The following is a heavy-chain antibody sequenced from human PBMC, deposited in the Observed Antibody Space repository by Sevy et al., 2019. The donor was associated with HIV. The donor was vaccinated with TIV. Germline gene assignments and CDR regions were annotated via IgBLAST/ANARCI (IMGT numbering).Heavy chain of an antibody. Sequence: SETLSVTCAVYGESFSGYYWSWIRQPPGKGLEWIGEIIHSGSTNYNPSLKSRVTISVDTSKNQFSLKLSSVTAADTAVYYCARGLSEFYYRGQGTLVTVSS. V-gene: IGHV4-34*01. CDR3: ARGLSEFYY. CDR1: GESFSGYY. J-gene: IGHJ4*02. CDR2: IIHSGST.